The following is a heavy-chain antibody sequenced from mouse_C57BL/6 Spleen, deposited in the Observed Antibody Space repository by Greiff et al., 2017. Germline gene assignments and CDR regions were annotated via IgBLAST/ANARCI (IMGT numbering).Heavy chain of an antibody. Sequence: VQLQQPGTELVKPGASVKLSCKASGYTFTSYWMHWVKQRPGQGLEWIGNINPSNGGTNYNEKFKSKATLTVDKSSSTAYMQLSSLTSEDSAVYYCARLKANWDWYFDVWGTGTTVTVSS. J-gene: IGHJ1*03. CDR1: GYTFTSYW. CDR3: ARLKANWDWYFDV. V-gene: IGHV1-53*01. D-gene: IGHD4-1*01. CDR2: INPSNGGT.